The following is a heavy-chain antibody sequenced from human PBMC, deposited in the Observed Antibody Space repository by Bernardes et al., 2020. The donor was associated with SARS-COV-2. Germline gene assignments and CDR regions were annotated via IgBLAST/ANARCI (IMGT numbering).Heavy chain of an antibody. D-gene: IGHD3-10*01. V-gene: IGHV3-23*01. J-gene: IGHJ4*02. Sequence: GGSLRLCCEGSGFSFSRYAMGWVRQPPGRGLEWVSGVAGDGSSLSYGDSVKGRFTLSKDSSKNIVYLQMTSLTVEDTAVYYCAEGYYGSGAGYWGQGTLVTVSS. CDR2: VAGDGSSL. CDR1: GFSFSRYA. CDR3: AEGYYGSGAGY.